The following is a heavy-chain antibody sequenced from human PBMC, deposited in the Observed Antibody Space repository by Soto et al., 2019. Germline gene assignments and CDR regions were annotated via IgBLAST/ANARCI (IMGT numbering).Heavy chain of an antibody. Sequence: GGSLRLSCAASGFTFSSYWMHWVRQAPGKGLVWVSRINSDGSSTTYADSVKGRFTISRDNAKNTLYLEMNRLRAEDTAVYYCASSLLTPFDYWGQGTLVTVSS. CDR2: INSDGSST. D-gene: IGHD7-27*01. J-gene: IGHJ4*02. CDR3: ASSLLTPFDY. V-gene: IGHV3-74*01. CDR1: GFTFSSYW.